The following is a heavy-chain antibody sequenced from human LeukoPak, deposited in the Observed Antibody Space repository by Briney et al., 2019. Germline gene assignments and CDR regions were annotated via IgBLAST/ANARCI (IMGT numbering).Heavy chain of an antibody. Sequence: SGGSLRLSCAASGFTFSSYGMHWVRQAPGKGLEWVAFIRYDGSNKYYADSVKGQFTISRDNSKNTLYLQMNSLRAEDTAVYYCAKGSMVRGVLNLDAFDLWGQGTMVTVSS. J-gene: IGHJ3*01. V-gene: IGHV3-30*02. CDR2: IRYDGSNK. CDR1: GFTFSSYG. D-gene: IGHD3-10*01. CDR3: AKGSMVRGVLNLDAFDL.